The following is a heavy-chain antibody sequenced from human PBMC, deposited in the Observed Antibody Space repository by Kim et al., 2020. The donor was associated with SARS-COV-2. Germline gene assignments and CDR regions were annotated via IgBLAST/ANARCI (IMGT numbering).Heavy chain of an antibody. D-gene: IGHD6-6*01. V-gene: IGHV4-59*13. CDR3: ARFRSSSSVPGSYYYGMDV. CDR1: GGSISSYY. CDR2: IYYSGST. J-gene: IGHJ6*02. Sequence: SETLSLTCTVSGGSISSYYWSWIRQPPGKGLEWIGYIYYSGSTNYNPSLKSRVTISVDTSKNQFSLKLSSVTAADTAVYYCARFRSSSSVPGSYYYGMDVWGQGTTVTVSS.